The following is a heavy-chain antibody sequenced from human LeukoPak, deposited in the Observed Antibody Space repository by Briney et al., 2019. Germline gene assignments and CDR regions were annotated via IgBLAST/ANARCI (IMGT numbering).Heavy chain of an antibody. CDR3: ARVYLGIYYDGSPSPFDY. J-gene: IGHJ4*02. CDR1: GYTFTSYD. V-gene: IGHV1-18*01. Sequence: GASVKVSCKASGYTFTSYDIIWVRQAPGQGLEWMGWISGYNGNTKSSQSLQDRVIMTTDTSTRTAYMELRSLRPDDTAVYYCARVYLGIYYDGSPSPFDYWGQGTLVTVSS. CDR2: ISGYNGNT. D-gene: IGHD3-22*01.